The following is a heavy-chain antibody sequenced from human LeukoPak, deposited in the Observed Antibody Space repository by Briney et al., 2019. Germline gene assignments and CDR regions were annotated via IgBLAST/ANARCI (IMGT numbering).Heavy chain of an antibody. CDR1: GGSISSSSYY. D-gene: IGHD3-3*01. J-gene: IGHJ5*02. CDR3: AREKRDVLRFLVMYNWIDP. Sequence: SETLSLTCTVSGGSISSSSYYWGWIRQPPGKGLEWIGSIYYSGSTYYNPSLKSRVTISVDTSKNQFSLKLSSVTAADTAVYYCAREKRDVLRFLVMYNWIDPWGQGTLVTVSS. V-gene: IGHV4-39*07. CDR2: IYYSGST.